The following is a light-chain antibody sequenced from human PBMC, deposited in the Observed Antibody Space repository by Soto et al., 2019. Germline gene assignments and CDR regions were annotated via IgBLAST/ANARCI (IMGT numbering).Light chain of an antibody. CDR3: QLYFKWPPVT. J-gene: IGKJ4*01. CDR2: GAS. CDR1: QSISNN. V-gene: IGKV3-15*01. Sequence: EIVLTQSPATLSVSPGERISLSCRASQSISNNLAWYQHKPGQAPRLLIHGASSRATGVSARFSGSGSGTEFSLTFSGARSEDIGFYFCQLYFKWPPVTFGGGTKVEIK.